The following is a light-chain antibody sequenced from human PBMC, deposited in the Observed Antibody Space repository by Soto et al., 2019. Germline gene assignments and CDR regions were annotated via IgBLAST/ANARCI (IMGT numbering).Light chain of an antibody. CDR3: SSYTSSRTL. J-gene: IGLJ1*01. V-gene: IGLV2-14*01. Sequence: QSALTQPASVSGSPGQSITISCTGTSSDVGGYNYVSWYQQHPAKAPKLLIYEVSNRPSGVSNRFSGSKSGNTASLTISGLQAEDEADYYCSSYTSSRTLFGTGTKLTVL. CDR1: SSDVGGYNY. CDR2: EVS.